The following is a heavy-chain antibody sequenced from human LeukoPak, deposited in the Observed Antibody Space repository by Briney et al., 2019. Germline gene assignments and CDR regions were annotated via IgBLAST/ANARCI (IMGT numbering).Heavy chain of an antibody. D-gene: IGHD5-18*01. J-gene: IGHJ4*02. V-gene: IGHV4-34*01. Sequence: SETLSLTCAVYGGSFSGYYWSWIRQPPGKGLEWIGEINHSGSTNYNPSLKSRVTISIDTSKNQFSLQLSSVTAADTAVYYCARGGLQLWLRTAPLDFWGPGTLVTVSS. CDR2: INHSGST. CDR1: GGSFSGYY. CDR3: ARGGLQLWLRTAPLDF.